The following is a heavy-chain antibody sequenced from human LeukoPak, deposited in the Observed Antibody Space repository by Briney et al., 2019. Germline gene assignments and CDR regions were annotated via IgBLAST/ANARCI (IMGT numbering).Heavy chain of an antibody. CDR2: IGTAGDT. Sequence: PGGSLRLSCAASGFTVSSNYMSWVRQATGKGLEWVSAIGTAGDTYYPGSVKGRFTISRENVKNSLYLQMNSLRAGDTAVYYCARAENYYGSGRYGMDVWGQGTTVTVSS. J-gene: IGHJ6*02. D-gene: IGHD3-10*01. CDR1: GFTVSSNY. V-gene: IGHV3-13*01. CDR3: ARAENYYGSGRYGMDV.